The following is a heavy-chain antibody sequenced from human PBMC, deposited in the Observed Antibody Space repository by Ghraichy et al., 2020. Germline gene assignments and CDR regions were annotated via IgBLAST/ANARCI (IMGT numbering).Heavy chain of an antibody. CDR2: IYHSGST. CDR3: ARVDGGNFFSRFDY. V-gene: IGHV4-38-2*02. J-gene: IGHJ4*02. D-gene: IGHD4-23*01. Sequence: SQTLSLTCTVSGNSISSGFYWGWIRQPPGKGLEWIGSIYHSGSTSYNPSLKSRVTMSVDTSKHQFSLMLSSVTAADTAVYYCARVDGGNFFSRFDYWGQGTLVTVSS. CDR1: GNSISSGFY.